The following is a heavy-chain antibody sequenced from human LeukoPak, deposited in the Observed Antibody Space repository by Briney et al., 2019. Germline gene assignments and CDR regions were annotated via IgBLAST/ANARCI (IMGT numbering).Heavy chain of an antibody. Sequence: GGSLRLSCAASGFTFSSYAMSWVRQAPGKGLEWVSAISGSGGSTYYADPVKGRFTISRDNSKNTLYLQMNSLRAEDTAVYYCAKAYYYDSSGYYGDAFDIWGQGTMVTVSS. CDR3: AKAYYYDSSGYYGDAFDI. CDR2: ISGSGGST. CDR1: GFTFSSYA. D-gene: IGHD3-22*01. J-gene: IGHJ3*02. V-gene: IGHV3-23*01.